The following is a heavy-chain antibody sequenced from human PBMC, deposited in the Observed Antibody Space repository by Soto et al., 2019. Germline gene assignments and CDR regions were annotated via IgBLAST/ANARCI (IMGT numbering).Heavy chain of an antibody. D-gene: IGHD3-16*01. Sequence: QVQLVQSGAEVKEPGASVKVYCKTSGYTFTTHGVYWVRQAPGQGLEWGGWISPYNGNTNYEQKLQGTVTMTTDTSTNTAYMELTSLRPADPAVYYCCSEAGDYVLYFDLGGRGTPVTVSS. CDR2: ISPYNGNT. J-gene: IGHJ2*01. CDR1: GYTFTTHG. CDR3: CSEAGDYVLYFDL. V-gene: IGHV1-18*01.